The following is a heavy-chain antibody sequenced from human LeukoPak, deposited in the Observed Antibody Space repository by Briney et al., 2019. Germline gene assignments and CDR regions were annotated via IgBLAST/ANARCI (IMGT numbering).Heavy chain of an antibody. CDR1: GYSISSGYY. Sequence: SETLSLTCAVSGYSISSGYYWGWIRQPPGKGLEWIGSIYHSGSTYYNPSLKSRVTISVYTSKNQFSLKLSSVTAADTAVYYCARGYVDTADHWFDPWGQGTLVTVSS. J-gene: IGHJ5*02. CDR2: IYHSGST. D-gene: IGHD5-18*01. CDR3: ARGYVDTADHWFDP. V-gene: IGHV4-38-2*01.